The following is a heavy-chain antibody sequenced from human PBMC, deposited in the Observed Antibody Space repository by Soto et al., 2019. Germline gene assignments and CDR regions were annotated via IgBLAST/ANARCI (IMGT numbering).Heavy chain of an antibody. CDR3: ARALRFLEWSPGYYYGIDV. V-gene: IGHV1-46*01. D-gene: IGHD3-3*01. J-gene: IGHJ6*02. CDR1: GYTFTSYY. CDR2: INPSGGST. Sequence: GASVKVSCKASGYTFTSYYMHWVRQAPGQGLEWMGIINPSGGSTSYAQKFQGRVTMTRDTSTSTVYMELSSLRSEDTAVYYCARALRFLEWSPGYYYGIDVWGQGTTVTVSS.